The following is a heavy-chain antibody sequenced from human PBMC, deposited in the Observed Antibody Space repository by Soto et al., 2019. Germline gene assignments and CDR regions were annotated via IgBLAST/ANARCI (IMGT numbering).Heavy chain of an antibody. V-gene: IGHV1-46*01. CDR1: GYTFTSYY. J-gene: IGHJ5*02. Sequence: QVQLVQSGAEVKKPGASVKVSCKASGYTFTSYYMHWVRQAPGQGLEWMGIINPSGGSTSYAQKFQGRVNMTRDTSTSTVYMELSSLRSEDTAVYYCAGGSVVVVAAKFGWFDPWGQGTLVTVSS. CDR3: AGGSVVVVAAKFGWFDP. D-gene: IGHD2-15*01. CDR2: INPSGGST.